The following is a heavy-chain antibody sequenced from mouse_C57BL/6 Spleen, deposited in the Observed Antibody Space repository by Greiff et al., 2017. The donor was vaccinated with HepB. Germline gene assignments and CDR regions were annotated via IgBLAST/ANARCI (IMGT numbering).Heavy chain of an antibody. Sequence: VQLKESGAELVKPGASVKLSCTASGFNIKDYYMHWVKQRTEQGLEWIGRIDPEDGETKYAPKFQGKATITADTSSNTAYLQLSSLTSEDTAVYYCANPPRDYGSSQAWFAYWGQGTLVTVSA. CDR2: IDPEDGET. CDR3: ANPPRDYGSSQAWFAY. D-gene: IGHD1-1*01. CDR1: GFNIKDYY. V-gene: IGHV14-2*01. J-gene: IGHJ3*01.